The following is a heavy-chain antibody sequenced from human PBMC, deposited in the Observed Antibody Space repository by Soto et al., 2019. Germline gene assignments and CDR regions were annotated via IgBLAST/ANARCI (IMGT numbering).Heavy chain of an antibody. J-gene: IGHJ3*01. CDR1: GLTFRNVW. CDR2: IKSKVDGGTT. Sequence: GSLRLSCAGSGLTFRNVWMTCVRQAPGKGLEWVGRIKSKVDGGTTDYAASVNGRYTISRDDSKSTLYLQMNSLKTEDTAVYYCTTDRPFTGGGVITTWGQGTMLTVSS. D-gene: IGHD3-10*01. V-gene: IGHV3-15*01. CDR3: TTDRPFTGGGVITT.